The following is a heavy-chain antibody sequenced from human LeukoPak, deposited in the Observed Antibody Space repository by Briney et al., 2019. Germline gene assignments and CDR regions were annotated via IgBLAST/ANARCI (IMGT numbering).Heavy chain of an antibody. CDR3: ARGFFVGYCSSTSCYVQDAFDI. CDR1: GGSISSYY. CDR2: IYYSGST. V-gene: IGHV4-59*01. Sequence: SETLSLTCTVSGGSISSYYWSWIRQPPGKGLEWIGYIYYSGSTNYNPSLKSVVTISVDTSKNQFSLKLSSVTAADTAVYYCARGFFVGYCSSTSCYVQDAFDIWGQGTMVTVSS. J-gene: IGHJ3*02. D-gene: IGHD2-2*01.